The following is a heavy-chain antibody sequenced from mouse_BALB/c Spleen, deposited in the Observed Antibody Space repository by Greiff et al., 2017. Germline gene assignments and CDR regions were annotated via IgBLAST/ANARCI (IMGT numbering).Heavy chain of an antibody. CDR2: ISSGSSTI. Sequence: VQLKQSGGGLVQPGGSRKLSCAASGFTFSSFGMHWVRQAPEKGLEWVAYISSGSSTIYYADTVKGRFTISRDNPKNTLFLQMTSLRSEDTAMYYCAVDSSASYAMDYWGQGTSVTVSS. J-gene: IGHJ4*01. CDR1: GFTFSSFG. D-gene: IGHD3-2*01. CDR3: AVDSSASYAMDY. V-gene: IGHV5-17*02.